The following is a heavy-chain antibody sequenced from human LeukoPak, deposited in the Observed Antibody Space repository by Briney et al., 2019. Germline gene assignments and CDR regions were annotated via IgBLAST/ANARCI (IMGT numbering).Heavy chain of an antibody. V-gene: IGHV4-31*03. CDR3: AREASIAAAGTYFDY. CDR2: IYYSGST. Sequence: PSETLSLTCTVSGGSISSGGYYWSWLRQHPGKGLEWIGYIYYSGSTYYNPSLKSRVTISVDTSKNQFSLKLSSVTAADTAVYYCAREASIAAAGTYFDYWGQGTLVTVSS. D-gene: IGHD6-13*01. CDR1: GGSISSGGYY. J-gene: IGHJ4*02.